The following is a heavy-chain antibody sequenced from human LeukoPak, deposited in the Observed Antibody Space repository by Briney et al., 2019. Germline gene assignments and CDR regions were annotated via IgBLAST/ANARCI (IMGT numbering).Heavy chain of an antibody. Sequence: GASVKVSCKASGYTFTSYGISWVRQAPGQGLEWMGWISAYNGNTNYAQKLQGRVTMTTDTSTSTAYMELRSLRSDDTAVYYCARVPDYDFWSGYYSAYYYYYMDVWGKGTTVTVSS. D-gene: IGHD3-3*01. CDR3: ARVPDYDFWSGYYSAYYYYYMDV. J-gene: IGHJ6*03. CDR1: GYTFTSYG. V-gene: IGHV1-18*01. CDR2: ISAYNGNT.